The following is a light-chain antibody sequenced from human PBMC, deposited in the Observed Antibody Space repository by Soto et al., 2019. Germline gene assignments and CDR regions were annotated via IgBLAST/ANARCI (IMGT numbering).Light chain of an antibody. CDR3: AAWDDSLNGV. Sequence: QSVLTQPPSASGTPGQRVTIFCSGSRSNIGSNTVNWYQQLPGKAPKLLIYSDDQRPSGVPDRFSGSKSGTSASLAISGLQSEDEADYYCAAWDDSLNGVFGTGTKLTVL. V-gene: IGLV1-44*01. CDR2: SDD. CDR1: RSNIGSNT. J-gene: IGLJ1*01.